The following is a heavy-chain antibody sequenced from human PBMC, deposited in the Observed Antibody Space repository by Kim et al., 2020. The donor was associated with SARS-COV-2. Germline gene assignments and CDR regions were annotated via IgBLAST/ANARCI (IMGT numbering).Heavy chain of an antibody. CDR1: GGSFSGYY. CDR3: ARGFMVRGVTNYYGMDV. D-gene: IGHD3-10*01. Sequence: SETLSLTCAVYGGSFSGYYWSWIRQPPGKGLEWIGEINHSGSTNYNPSLKSRVTISVDTSKNQFSLKLSSVTAADTAVYYCARGFMVRGVTNYYGMDVWGQGTTVTVSS. CDR2: INHSGST. V-gene: IGHV4-34*01. J-gene: IGHJ6*02.